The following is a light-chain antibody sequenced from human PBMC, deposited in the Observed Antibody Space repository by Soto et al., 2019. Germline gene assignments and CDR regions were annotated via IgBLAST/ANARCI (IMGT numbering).Light chain of an antibody. CDR1: QSVSSSY. CDR3: QRYGSSPLIT. J-gene: IGKJ5*01. V-gene: IGKV3-20*01. Sequence: EIVLTQSPGTLSLSPWERATLSCRASQSVSSSYLAWYQQRPGQAPRLLIYGTSSRATGIPDRFSGSGSGTDFTLTISRLEPEDFAVYFCQRYGSSPLITFGQGTRLEIK. CDR2: GTS.